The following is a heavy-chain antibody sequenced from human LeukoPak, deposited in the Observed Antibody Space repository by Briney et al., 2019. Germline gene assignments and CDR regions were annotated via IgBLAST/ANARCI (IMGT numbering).Heavy chain of an antibody. D-gene: IGHD3-22*01. CDR1: EFTFSNFW. Sequence: GGSLRLSCSASEFTFSNFWMSWVRQAPGKGPEWVSSIISSSGYIHYADSVRGRFTISRDNAKNSLYLQMNSLRAEDTAVYYCARDLAFYYYDSSGYFGAFDIWGQGTMVTVSS. J-gene: IGHJ3*02. V-gene: IGHV3-21*01. CDR2: IISSSGYI. CDR3: ARDLAFYYYDSSGYFGAFDI.